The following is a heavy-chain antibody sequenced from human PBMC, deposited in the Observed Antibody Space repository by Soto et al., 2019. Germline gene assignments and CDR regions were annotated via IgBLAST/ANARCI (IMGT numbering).Heavy chain of an antibody. CDR3: ARDSSGWERWFDP. J-gene: IGHJ5*02. D-gene: IGHD6-19*01. Sequence: QVQLVQSGAEVKKPGASVKVSCKVSGYTLTELSMHWVRQAPGKGLEWMGWINPNSGGTNYAQKFQGRVTMTRDTSISTAYMELSRLRSDDTAVYYCARDSSGWERWFDPWGQGTLVTVSS. CDR1: GYTLTELS. V-gene: IGHV1-2*02. CDR2: INPNSGGT.